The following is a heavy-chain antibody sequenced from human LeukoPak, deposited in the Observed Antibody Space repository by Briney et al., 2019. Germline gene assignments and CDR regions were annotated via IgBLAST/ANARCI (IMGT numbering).Heavy chain of an antibody. CDR3: TRDGSYESTRWFDP. CDR1: GFTFGDYA. J-gene: IGHJ5*02. Sequence: GGSLRLSCTASGFTFGDYAMSWFRQAPGKGLEWVGFIRSKAYGGTTEYAASVKGRFTISRDDSKSIAFLQMNSLKTEDTAVYYCTRDGSYESTRWFDPWGQGTLVTVSS. D-gene: IGHD3-10*01. V-gene: IGHV3-49*03. CDR2: IRSKAYGGTT.